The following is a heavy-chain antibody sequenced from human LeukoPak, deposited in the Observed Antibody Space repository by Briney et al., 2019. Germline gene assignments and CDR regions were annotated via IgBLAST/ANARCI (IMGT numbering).Heavy chain of an antibody. CDR1: GFTFSNYA. CDR3: ASELAYCGGDCYTSFDI. J-gene: IGHJ3*02. D-gene: IGHD2-21*02. CDR2: ISGSGDST. Sequence: TGGSLRLSCAASGFTFSNYAMRWARQAPGKGLEWVSGISGSGDSTYYADSVKGRFTISRDNSKNTLYLQMNSLRAEDTAVYYCASELAYCGGDCYTSFDIWGQGTMVTVSS. V-gene: IGHV3-23*01.